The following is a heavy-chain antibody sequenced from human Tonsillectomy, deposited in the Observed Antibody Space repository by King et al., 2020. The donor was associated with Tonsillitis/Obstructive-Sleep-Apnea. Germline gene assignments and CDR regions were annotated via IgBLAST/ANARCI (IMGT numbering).Heavy chain of an antibody. Sequence: VQLVESGGGVVQPGRSLRLSCAASGFTFSSYGMHWVRQAPGKGLEWVAVISYDGSNEYYADSVKGRFTISRDNSKNTPYLQMNSLRAEDTAVYYCAKEGNGDSSMDVWGQGTTVTVSS. CDR1: GFTFSSYG. CDR2: ISYDGSNE. D-gene: IGHD4-17*01. CDR3: AKEGNGDSSMDV. J-gene: IGHJ6*02. V-gene: IGHV3-30*18.